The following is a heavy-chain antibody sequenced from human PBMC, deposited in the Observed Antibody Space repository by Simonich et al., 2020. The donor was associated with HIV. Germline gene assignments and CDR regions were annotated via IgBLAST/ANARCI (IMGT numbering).Heavy chain of an antibody. Sequence: EVQLVQSGAEVKKPGESLKISCKGSGYSFTSYWIGWVRQMPGKGLEWSGIIYPGDTDTRYSPSFQGQGTNSADKSISTAYLQWSSLKASDTAMYYCARRPMVVKAYYFDYWGQGTLVTVSS. CDR2: IYPGDTDT. CDR3: ARRPMVVKAYYFDY. CDR1: GYSFTSYW. J-gene: IGHJ4*02. V-gene: IGHV5-51*01. D-gene: IGHD2-15*01.